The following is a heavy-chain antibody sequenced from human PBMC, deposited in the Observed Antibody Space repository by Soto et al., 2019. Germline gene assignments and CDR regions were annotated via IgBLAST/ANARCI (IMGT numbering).Heavy chain of an antibody. V-gene: IGHV4-59*01. Sequence: PSETLSLTCAVSGGSISSYYWSWIRQPPGKGLEWIGYIYYSGSTNYNPSLKSRVTISVDTSKNQFSLKLSSVTAADTAVYYCARGLDHYYRIWPAGTWFHLPGQGPLLTVS. CDR3: ARGLDHYYRIWPAGTWFHL. D-gene: IGHD3-22*01. J-gene: IGHJ5*02. CDR2: IYYSGST. CDR1: GGSISSYY.